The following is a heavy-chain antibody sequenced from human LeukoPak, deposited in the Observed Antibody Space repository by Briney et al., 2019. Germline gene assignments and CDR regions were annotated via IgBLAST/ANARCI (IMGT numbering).Heavy chain of an antibody. CDR1: GGSISSYY. V-gene: IGHV4-59*08. Sequence: SETLSLTGTVSGGSISSYYWSWIRQPPGKGLEWIGYIYYSGSTNYNPSLKSRVTISVDTSKNQFSLKLSSVTAADTAVYYCARHIRVPGVRDYNWFDPWGQGTLVTVSS. CDR3: ARHIRVPGVRDYNWFDP. J-gene: IGHJ5*02. CDR2: IYYSGST. D-gene: IGHD3-10*01.